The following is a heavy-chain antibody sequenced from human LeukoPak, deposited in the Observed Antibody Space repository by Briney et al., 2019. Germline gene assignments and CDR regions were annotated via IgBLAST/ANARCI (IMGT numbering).Heavy chain of an antibody. J-gene: IGHJ4*02. CDR3: AKDLYGDYDNDY. CDR1: GFTFSSYA. D-gene: IGHD4-17*01. V-gene: IGHV3-23*01. Sequence: GGSLRLSCAASGFTFSSYAMSWVRQAPGKGLEWVSGISGSGSITYYADSVKGRFTISRDNSKNTLYLQMNSLRAEDTAVYYYAKDLYGDYDNDYWGQGTLVTVSS. CDR2: ISGSGSIT.